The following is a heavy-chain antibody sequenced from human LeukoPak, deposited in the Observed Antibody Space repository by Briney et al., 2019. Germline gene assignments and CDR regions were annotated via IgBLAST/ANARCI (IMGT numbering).Heavy chain of an antibody. Sequence: GGSLRLSCAASGFTFSDYSMSWIRQAPGKGLEWVSHISESGTTIYYADSVKGRFTISRDNTKNSLYLQMNSLRTDDTAVYYCARGRITPGPCGQGTLVTVYS. V-gene: IGHV3-11*04. CDR1: GFTFSDYS. J-gene: IGHJ5*02. CDR3: ARGRITPGP. D-gene: IGHD3-10*01. CDR2: ISESGTTI.